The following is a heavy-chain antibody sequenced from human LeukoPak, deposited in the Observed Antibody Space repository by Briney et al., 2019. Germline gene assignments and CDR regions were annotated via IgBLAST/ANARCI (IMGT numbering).Heavy chain of an antibody. V-gene: IGHV3-30*04. CDR1: GFTSCNYA. D-gene: IGHD5-18*01. CDR3: ARDYIQGGYSYGADY. J-gene: IGHJ4*02. CDR2: ISYDGSNR. Sequence: VGSLRLSCAASGFTSCNYAMHWGRQAPGKGVEGGTVISYDGSNRYYAYSVKGRFTISRDNSKNTLYLQVNSMRPEDTAVYYCARDYIQGGYSYGADYWGQGTLVTVSS.